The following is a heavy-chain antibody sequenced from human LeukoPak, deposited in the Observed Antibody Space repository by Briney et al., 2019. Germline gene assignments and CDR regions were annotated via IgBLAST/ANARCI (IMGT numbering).Heavy chain of an antibody. CDR3: TRSGNITMVRGVITTPAVIDY. CDR1: GYTFTSYY. D-gene: IGHD3-10*01. Sequence: ASVKVSCKASGYTFTSYYMHWVRQAPGQGLEWMGIINPSGGSTSYAQKFQGRVTMTRDTSTSTVYMELSSLRSEDTAVYYCTRSGNITMVRGVITTPAVIDYWGQGTLVTVSS. CDR2: INPSGGST. J-gene: IGHJ4*02. V-gene: IGHV1-46*01.